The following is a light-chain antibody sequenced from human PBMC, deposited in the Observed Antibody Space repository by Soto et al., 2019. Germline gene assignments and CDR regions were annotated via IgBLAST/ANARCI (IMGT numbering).Light chain of an antibody. CDR1: SSDVCGYNY. J-gene: IGLJ1*01. CDR2: DVS. Sequence: QSALTQPASVSGSPAQSITISCTGTSSDVCGYNYVSWYQHHPGKAPKLMICDVSNRPSGVSNRFSGANSGNTATLTISGLQAEDEADYYCSSYTISSNPDVFVTGTKLTVL. CDR3: SSYTISSNPDV. V-gene: IGLV2-14*03.